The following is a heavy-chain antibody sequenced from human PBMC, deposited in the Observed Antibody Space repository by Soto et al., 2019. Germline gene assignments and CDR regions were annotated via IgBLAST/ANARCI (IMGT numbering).Heavy chain of an antibody. D-gene: IGHD6-6*01. J-gene: IGHJ4*02. CDR3: ARSHIVPRLLMYAYDY. CDR2: ISYSGST. Sequence: ESLSLTCTVSGGSISSSNYYWGWIRQSPGKGLEWIGSISYSGSTYYNPSLKSRVTISIDMSKNQFSLKLSSVTAADTAVYYCARSHIVPRLLMYAYDYWGQGTLVTVSS. CDR1: GGSISSSNYY. V-gene: IGHV4-39*01.